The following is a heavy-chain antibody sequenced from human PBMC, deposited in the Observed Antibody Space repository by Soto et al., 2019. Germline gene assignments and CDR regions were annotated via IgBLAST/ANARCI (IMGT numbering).Heavy chain of an antibody. Sequence: LQLQESGPGLVKPSETLSLTCPVPGGSISSGTYYWGWIRQRPGGGLVWIGRIYYSGRTYYNPSLKSRVTRSGDTSKNQFSVNLSSVTAADTAVYYCAIHVWYGYVCGPSGDWGQGTLVPVSS. CDR2: IYYSGRT. CDR1: GGSISSGTYY. J-gene: IGHJ1*01. D-gene: IGHD3-16*01. V-gene: IGHV4-39*01. CDR3: AIHVWYGYVCGPSGD.